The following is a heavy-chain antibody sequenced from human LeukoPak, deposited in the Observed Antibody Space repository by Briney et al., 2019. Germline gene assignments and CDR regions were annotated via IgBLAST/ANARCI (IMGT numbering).Heavy chain of an antibody. CDR3: ARERSYCSGATCSLDL. CDR2: TGLSSSYI. Sequence: GGSLRLSCAASGFSLSIYDMVWVRQAPGKGLEWIASTGLSSSYIGYADSVKGRFSISRDNGENSVYLQMNSLRAEDTAVYFCARERSYCSGATCSLDLWGQGTLVTVSS. V-gene: IGHV3-21*01. J-gene: IGHJ5*02. D-gene: IGHD2-15*01. CDR1: GFSLSIYD.